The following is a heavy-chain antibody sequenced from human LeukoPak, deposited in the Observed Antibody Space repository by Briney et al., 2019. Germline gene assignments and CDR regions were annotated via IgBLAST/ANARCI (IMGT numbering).Heavy chain of an antibody. D-gene: IGHD3-22*01. CDR1: GGSFSGYY. J-gene: IGHJ4*02. Sequence: KTSESLSLTCAVYGGSFSGYYWSWIRQPPGKGLEWIGEINPSGSTTYNPSPKSRVTISVNTSKKQFSLKLSYGTPADTAVFYCARMMKITMIVVVYFVYWRQGTLVSVSS. CDR2: INPSGST. CDR3: ARMMKITMIVVVYFVY. V-gene: IGHV4-34*01.